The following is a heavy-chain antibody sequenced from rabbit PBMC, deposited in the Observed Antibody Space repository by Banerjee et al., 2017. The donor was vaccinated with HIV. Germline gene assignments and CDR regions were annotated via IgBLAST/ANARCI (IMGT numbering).Heavy chain of an antibody. CDR2: IYNGDGST. Sequence: QEQLKETGGGLVQPGGSLTLTCTVSGFSLSTYAMSWVRQAPGKGLEWIACIYNGDGSTYYASWAKGRFTISKTSSTTVTLQMTSLTAADTATYFCARGWGDGTGYGLDLWGQGTLVTVS. V-gene: IGHV1S45*01. D-gene: IGHD7-1*01. CDR3: ARGWGDGTGYGLDL. CDR1: GFSLSTYA. J-gene: IGHJ4*01.